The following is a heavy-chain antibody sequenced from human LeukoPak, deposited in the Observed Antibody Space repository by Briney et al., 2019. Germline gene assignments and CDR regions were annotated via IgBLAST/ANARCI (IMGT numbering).Heavy chain of an antibody. Sequence: GGSLRLSCAASGFTFSSYSMNWVRQAPGKGLEWLSSISSSSSYIYYADSVKGRFTISRDNAKNSLYLQMNSLRAEDTAVYYCARDRLRTTVTTYYYYGMDVWGQGTTVTVSS. D-gene: IGHD4-17*01. CDR2: ISSSSSYI. J-gene: IGHJ6*02. CDR3: ARDRLRTTVTTYYYYGMDV. CDR1: GFTFSSYS. V-gene: IGHV3-21*01.